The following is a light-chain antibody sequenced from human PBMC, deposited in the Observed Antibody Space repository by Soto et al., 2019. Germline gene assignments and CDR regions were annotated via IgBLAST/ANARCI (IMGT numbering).Light chain of an antibody. CDR1: TSNIGNYY. CDR2: RDD. CDR3: AAWDASRSGPV. Sequence: QSVLTQPPSASGTPGQRVTISCSGSTSNIGNYYVYWYQHLPGTAPKLLICRDDQLPSGVPDRFSASKSGTSASLAISGLRSEEEADYYCAAWDASRSGPVFGGGTQLTVL. V-gene: IGLV1-47*01. J-gene: IGLJ7*01.